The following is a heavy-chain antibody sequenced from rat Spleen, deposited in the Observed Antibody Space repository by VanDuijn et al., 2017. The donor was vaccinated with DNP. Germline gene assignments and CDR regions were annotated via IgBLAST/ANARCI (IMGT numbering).Heavy chain of an antibody. CDR3: TRHRTIAAIFDY. V-gene: IGHV5-58*01. CDR1: GFTFSSYW. CDR2: ISTDGGNT. D-gene: IGHD1-2*01. Sequence: EVQLVESGGDSVQPGRSLKLSCVASGFTFSSYWMYWIRQAPGKGLAWLASISTDGGNTYYPDSVKGRFTISRDNAENTVYLQMDSLRSEDTATYYCTRHRTIAAIFDYWGQGVMVTVSS. J-gene: IGHJ2*01.